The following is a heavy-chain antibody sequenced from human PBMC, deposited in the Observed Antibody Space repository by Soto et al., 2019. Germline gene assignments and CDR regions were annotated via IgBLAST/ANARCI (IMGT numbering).Heavy chain of an antibody. Sequence: TLSLTCTVSGGSISSYYWSWIRQPPGKGLEWIGYIYYSGSTNYNPSLKSRVTISVDTSKNQFSLKLSSVTAADTAVYYCARDQWMVPGYYYGMDVWGQGTTVTISS. CDR1: GGSISSYY. D-gene: IGHD6-19*01. V-gene: IGHV4-59*01. J-gene: IGHJ6*02. CDR3: ARDQWMVPGYYYGMDV. CDR2: IYYSGST.